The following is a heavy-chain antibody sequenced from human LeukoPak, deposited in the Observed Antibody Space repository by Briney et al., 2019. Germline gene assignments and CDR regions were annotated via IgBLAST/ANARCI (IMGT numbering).Heavy chain of an antibody. D-gene: IGHD6-13*01. CDR2: ISSNGGST. CDR3: ARDAFSSSWYL. Sequence: GGSLRLSCAASGFTFSSYAMHWVRQAPGKGLEYVSAISSNGGSTYYANSVKGRFTISRDNSKNTLYLQMGSLRAEDTAVYYCARDAFSSSWYLWGQGTLVTVSS. J-gene: IGHJ4*02. CDR1: GFTFSSYA. V-gene: IGHV3-64*01.